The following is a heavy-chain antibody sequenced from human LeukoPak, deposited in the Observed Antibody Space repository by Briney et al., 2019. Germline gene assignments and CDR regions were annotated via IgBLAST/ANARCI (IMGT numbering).Heavy chain of an antibody. Sequence: PSETLSLTCTVSGGSISSYYWSWIRQPPGKGLEWIGYIYYSGSTNYNPSLKSRVTISVDTSKNQFSLKLSSVTAADTAVYYCEREVAATDDWGQEALVTVSS. V-gene: IGHV4-59*01. CDR3: EREVAATDD. J-gene: IGHJ4*02. CDR2: IYYSGST. CDR1: GGSISSYY. D-gene: IGHD2-15*01.